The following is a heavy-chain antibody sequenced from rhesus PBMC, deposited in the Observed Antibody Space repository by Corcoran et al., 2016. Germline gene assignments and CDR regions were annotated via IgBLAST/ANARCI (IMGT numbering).Heavy chain of an antibody. V-gene: IGHV4-93*02. Sequence: QVQLQESGPAVVKPSETLSLTCAVSGGSISSSNWWSWIRPSPGKGLEWIGGIYGSGGSTEYNPSLKSRVTIAIDTSKKQFSLKLSSVTAADTAVYYCARHNWGSGSWNYFDYWGQGVLVTVSS. CDR3: ARHNWGSGSWNYFDY. D-gene: IGHD6-25*01. CDR1: GGSISSSNW. J-gene: IGHJ4*01. CDR2: IYGSGGST.